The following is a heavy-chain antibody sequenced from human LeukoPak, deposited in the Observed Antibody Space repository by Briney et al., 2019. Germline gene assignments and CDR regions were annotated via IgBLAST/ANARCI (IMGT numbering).Heavy chain of an antibody. CDR2: IRGDNGNT. Sequence: ASVKVSCKASGYTFSNYGISWVRQAPGQGLEWVGWIRGDNGNTNYAQKFQGRVTMTTETSTSTAYMELESLGSDETAVYYCARVDLLTGYYFFDYWGQGTLVTVSS. CDR3: ARVDLLTGYYFFDY. V-gene: IGHV1-18*01. J-gene: IGHJ4*02. D-gene: IGHD3-9*01. CDR1: GYTFSNYG.